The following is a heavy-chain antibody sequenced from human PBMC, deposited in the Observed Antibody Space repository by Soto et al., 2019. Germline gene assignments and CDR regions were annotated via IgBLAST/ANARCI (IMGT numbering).Heavy chain of an antibody. CDR2: INPNSGDT. J-gene: IGHJ6*02. D-gene: IGHD1-26*01. V-gene: IGHV1-2*02. CDR3: AKGGAIVAAGTRVYLYNAMDV. CDR1: GYTFTGYY. Sequence: QVQLVQSGTEVKRPGDSVKVSCKASGYTFTGYYVHWVRQAPGQGLEWMGWINPNSGDTYLAQRFQGLVTMNRDTSIVTAYMELRCLTSDDTAEYYCAKGGAIVAAGTRVYLYNAMDVWGQGTTVTVSS.